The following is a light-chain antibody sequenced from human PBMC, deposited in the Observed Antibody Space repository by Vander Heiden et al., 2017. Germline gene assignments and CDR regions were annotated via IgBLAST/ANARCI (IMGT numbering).Light chain of an antibody. CDR3: HVWDSSSDHYV. CDR1: NIGSKS. Sequence: SHVLAQPPSVSVAPGQTARITCGGNNIGSKSVHWYQQKPGQAAVLVVYENSDRPSGIPERFSGSNSGNTATLTVSRVEDGDEADYYCHVWDSSSDHYVFGTGTKVTVL. V-gene: IGLV3-21*02. J-gene: IGLJ1*01. CDR2: ENS.